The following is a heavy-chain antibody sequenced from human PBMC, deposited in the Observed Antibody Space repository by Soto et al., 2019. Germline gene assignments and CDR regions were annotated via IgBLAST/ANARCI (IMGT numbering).Heavy chain of an antibody. CDR1: GFSLSTRGVG. J-gene: IGHJ4*02. V-gene: IGHV2-5*02. CDR3: APKGGGDRILDY. D-gene: IGHD3-16*01. Sequence: QITLKESGPTLVKPTQTLTLTCTLSGFSLSTRGVGVGWIRQPPGKALEWLAIIYWDDDKRNSPSLKSRLPITKHTPKNPVALTMTNMAPLDTATNYCAPKGGGDRILDYWGQGTLVTVSS. CDR2: IYWDDDK.